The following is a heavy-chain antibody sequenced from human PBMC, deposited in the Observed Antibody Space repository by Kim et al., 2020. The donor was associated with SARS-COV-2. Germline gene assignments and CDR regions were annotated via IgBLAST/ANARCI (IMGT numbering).Heavy chain of an antibody. V-gene: IGHV3-43*02. J-gene: IGHJ6*02. CDR1: GFTFDDYA. D-gene: IGHD2-2*01. CDR3: AKELPQKSDIVVVPAALDV. Sequence: GGSLRLSCAASGFTFDDYAMHWVRQAPGKGLEWVSLISGDGGSTYYADSVKGRFTISRDNSKNSLYLQMNSLRTEDTALYYCAKELPQKSDIVVVPAALDVWGQGTTVTVSS. CDR2: ISGDGGST.